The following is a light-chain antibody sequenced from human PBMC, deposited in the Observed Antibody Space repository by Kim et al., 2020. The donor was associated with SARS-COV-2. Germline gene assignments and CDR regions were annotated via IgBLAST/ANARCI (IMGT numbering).Light chain of an antibody. CDR3: QQYGASPYT. Sequence: LSAEGRLTPSCRASHIVSNNYLVCYQQKPGQAPMLLDAGATNRATGIPSRFSGSGSGADFTITISKLEPEDFAVYYCQQYGASPYTFGQGTKLEI. CDR1: HIVSNNY. V-gene: IGKV3-20*01. J-gene: IGKJ2*01. CDR2: GAT.